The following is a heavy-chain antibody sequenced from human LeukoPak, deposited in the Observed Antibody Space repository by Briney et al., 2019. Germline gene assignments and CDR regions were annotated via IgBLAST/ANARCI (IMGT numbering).Heavy chain of an antibody. CDR3: ARGSGKVGALDY. D-gene: IGHD1-26*01. CDR2: ISYDGSNK. Sequence: GGSLRLSCAASGFTFSSYAMHWVRQAPGKGLEWVAVISYDGSNKYYADSVKGRFTISRHNSKNTLYLQMNSLRAEDTAVYYCARGSGKVGALDYWGQGTLVTVSS. CDR1: GFTFSSYA. J-gene: IGHJ4*02. V-gene: IGHV3-30-3*01.